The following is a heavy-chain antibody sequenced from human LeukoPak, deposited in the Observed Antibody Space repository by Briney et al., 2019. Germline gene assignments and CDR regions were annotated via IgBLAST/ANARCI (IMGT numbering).Heavy chain of an antibody. J-gene: IGHJ6*02. CDR1: GGTFSSYA. CDR2: IIPIFGTA. Sequence: SVKVSCKASGGTFSSYAISWVRQAPGQGLEWMGGIIPIFGTANYAQKFQGRVTITADESTSTAYMELSSLRSEDTAVYNCARDGDYYYYGMDVWGQGTTVTVSS. CDR3: ARDGDYYYYGMDV. D-gene: IGHD3-3*01. V-gene: IGHV1-69*13.